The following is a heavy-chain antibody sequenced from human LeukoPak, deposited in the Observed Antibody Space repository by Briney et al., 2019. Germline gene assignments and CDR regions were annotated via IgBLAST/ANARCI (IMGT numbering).Heavy chain of an antibody. CDR2: FSTTGSTI. D-gene: IGHD3-22*01. V-gene: IGHV3-48*02. J-gene: IGHJ4*02. CDR1: GFIFSSYS. Sequence: PGGSLRLSCAASGFIFSSYSMNWVRQAPGKGLEWVSYFSTTGSTIYYADSVKGRFTISRDNAKNSLYLQMNSLRDEDTAVYYCARDRSSSGYYPFDYWGQGTLVTVSS. CDR3: ARDRSSSGYYPFDY.